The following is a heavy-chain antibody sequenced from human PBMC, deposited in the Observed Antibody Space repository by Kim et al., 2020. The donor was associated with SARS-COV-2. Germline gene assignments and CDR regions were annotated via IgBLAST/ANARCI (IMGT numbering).Heavy chain of an antibody. CDR3: ARIGCSGGNCYSVGTSDWFDP. J-gene: IGHJ5*02. CDR1: GFTFSDYY. Sequence: GGSLRLSCAASGFTFSDYYMSWIRQAPGKGLEWLSYISTRTTYTNYADSVKGRFTISRDNAKNSLFLQMDSLRAEDTAVYYCARIGCSGGNCYSVGTSDWFDPWGQGTPVTVSS. CDR2: ISTRTTYT. D-gene: IGHD2-15*01. V-gene: IGHV3-11*03.